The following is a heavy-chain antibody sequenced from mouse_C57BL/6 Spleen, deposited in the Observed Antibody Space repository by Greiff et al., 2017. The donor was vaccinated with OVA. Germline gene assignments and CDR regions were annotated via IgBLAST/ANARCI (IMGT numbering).Heavy chain of an antibody. Sequence: VQLQQPGAELVRPGSSVKLSCKASGYTFTSYWMHWVKQRPIQGLEWIGNIDPSDSDTHYNQKFKDKATLTVDKSSSTAYMQLSSLTSEDSAVYYCARKPNYYGSSLDYWGQGTTLTVSS. V-gene: IGHV1-52*01. CDR1: GYTFTSYW. J-gene: IGHJ2*01. D-gene: IGHD1-1*01. CDR3: ARKPNYYGSSLDY. CDR2: IDPSDSDT.